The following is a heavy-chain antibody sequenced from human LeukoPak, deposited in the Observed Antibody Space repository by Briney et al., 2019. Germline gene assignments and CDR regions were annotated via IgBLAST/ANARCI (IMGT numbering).Heavy chain of an antibody. D-gene: IGHD1-14*01. Sequence: GGSLRLACGVSGFTFSNYGMLWVRQAPGKGLEWVAFIRYDGNNKLYADSVKGRFTISRDNSKNTVYLHINSLRTEDTALYYCAKDNPLDYWGQGTLVIVSS. J-gene: IGHJ4*02. CDR3: AKDNPLDY. V-gene: IGHV3-30*02. CDR2: IRYDGNNK. CDR1: GFTFSNYG.